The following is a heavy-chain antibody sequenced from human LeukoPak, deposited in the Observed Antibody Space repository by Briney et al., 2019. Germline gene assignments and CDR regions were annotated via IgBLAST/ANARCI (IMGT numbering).Heavy chain of an antibody. J-gene: IGHJ4*02. CDR1: GYSFTSYD. Sequence: ASVKVSCKASGYSFTSYDINWVRQATGQGLEWMGWMNPNSGNTGYAQKFQGRVTMTRNTSISTAYMELSSLRSEDTAVYYCAREQQWLVPFDYWGQGTLVTVSS. CDR2: MNPNSGNT. CDR3: AREQQWLVPFDY. V-gene: IGHV1-8*01. D-gene: IGHD6-19*01.